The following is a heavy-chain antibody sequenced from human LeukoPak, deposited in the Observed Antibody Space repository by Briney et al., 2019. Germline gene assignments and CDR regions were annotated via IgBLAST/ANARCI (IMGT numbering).Heavy chain of an antibody. J-gene: IGHJ5*02. CDR3: ARGLIGYFDWLLGWFDP. D-gene: IGHD3-9*01. CDR2: IYYSGST. CDR1: GGSISSSTYY. V-gene: IGHV4-39*07. Sequence: PSETLSLTCTVSGGSISSSTYYWGWIRQPPGKGLEWIGSIYYSGSTYYNPSLTSRVTMSVDTSKNQFSLKLSSVTAADTAVYYCARGLIGYFDWLLGWFDPWGQGTLVTVSS.